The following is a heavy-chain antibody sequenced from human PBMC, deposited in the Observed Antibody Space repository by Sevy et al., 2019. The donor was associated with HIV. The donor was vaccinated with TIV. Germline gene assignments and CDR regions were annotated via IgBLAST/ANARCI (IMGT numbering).Heavy chain of an antibody. D-gene: IGHD2-2*01. V-gene: IGHV3-33*01. J-gene: IGHJ6*02. CDR1: GFTFSNYG. CDR2: TWYDGNNK. CDR3: ARGPVRYCSSTSCYEGDYYYYGMDV. Sequence: GGSLRLSCAASGFTFSNYGIHWVRQAPGKGLEWVAVTWYDGNNKNYTDSVKGRFTISRDNSKKTLYLQVNSLRAEDTAVYYWARGPVRYCSSTSCYEGDYYYYGMDVLGQGTTVTVSS.